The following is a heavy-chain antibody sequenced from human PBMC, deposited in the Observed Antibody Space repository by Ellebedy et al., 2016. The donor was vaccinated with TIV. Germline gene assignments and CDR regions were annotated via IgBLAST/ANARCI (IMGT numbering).Heavy chain of an antibody. CDR1: GFTFSNYN. D-gene: IGHD1-7*01. CDR3: ARERNYYFDL. CDR2: IRSTGSDK. J-gene: IGHJ2*01. V-gene: IGHV3-21*04. Sequence: PGGSLRLSCVASGFTFSNYNMNWVRQSPGKGLEWVSSIRSTGSDKYYAASVRGRFTISRDDSKNSLYLQMDSLKTEDTAVYYCARERNYYFDLWGRGTLVTASS.